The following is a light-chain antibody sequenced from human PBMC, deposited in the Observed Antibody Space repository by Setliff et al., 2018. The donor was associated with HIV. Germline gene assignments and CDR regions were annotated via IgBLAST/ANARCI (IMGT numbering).Light chain of an antibody. CDR1: SSDVGGYNS. V-gene: IGLV2-14*01. Sequence: SALTQPASVSGSPGQSITISCTGTSSDVGGYNSVSWYQHYPVKAPKVMIYGVNNRPSGVSNRFSGSKSGNAASLTISGLQAEDEADYFCSSYSSSTTPYVFGTGTKVTVL. CDR3: SSYSSSTTPYV. J-gene: IGLJ1*01. CDR2: GVN.